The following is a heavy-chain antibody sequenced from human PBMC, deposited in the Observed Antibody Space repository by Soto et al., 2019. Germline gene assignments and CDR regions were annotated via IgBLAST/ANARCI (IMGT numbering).Heavy chain of an antibody. CDR2: RLDSANT. CDR3: ARHGPWSYVL. D-gene: IGHD2-21*01. CDR1: GDSLSGSTYY. Sequence: QLQLQESGPGLVKPSETLSLTCTVSGDSLSGSTYYWGWIRQPPGKGLQWVVSRLDSANTYYNPSLKSRVTMSVDTSNYQFSLRLNSVTAADTAIYYCARHGPWSYVLWGQGTLVTVSS. J-gene: IGHJ4*02. V-gene: IGHV4-39*01.